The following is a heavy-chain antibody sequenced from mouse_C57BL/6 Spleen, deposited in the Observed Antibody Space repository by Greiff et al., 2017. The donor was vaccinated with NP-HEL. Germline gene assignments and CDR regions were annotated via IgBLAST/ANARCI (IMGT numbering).Heavy chain of an antibody. V-gene: IGHV5-6*01. CDR1: GFTFSSYG. D-gene: IGHD2-4*01. Sequence: EVQLVESGGDLVKPGGSLKLSCAASGFTFSSYGMSWVRQTPDKRLEWVATISSGGSYTYYPDSVKGRFTISRDNAKNTLYLQMSSLKSEDTAMYYCARQGYDYEYFDVWGTGTTVTVSS. CDR2: ISSGGSYT. J-gene: IGHJ1*03. CDR3: ARQGYDYEYFDV.